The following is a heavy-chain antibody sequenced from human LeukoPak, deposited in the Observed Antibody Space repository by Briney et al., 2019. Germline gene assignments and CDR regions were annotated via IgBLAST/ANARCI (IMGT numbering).Heavy chain of an antibody. Sequence: SETLSLTCTVSGGSISSSSYSWGWIRQPPGKGLEWIGSIYYSGSTYYNPSLKSRVAISVDTSKNQFSLKLSSATAADTAVYYCARLFPLGESDYWGQGTLVTVSS. J-gene: IGHJ4*02. V-gene: IGHV4-39*01. D-gene: IGHD4-17*01. CDR1: GGSISSSSYS. CDR3: ARLFPLGESDY. CDR2: IYYSGST.